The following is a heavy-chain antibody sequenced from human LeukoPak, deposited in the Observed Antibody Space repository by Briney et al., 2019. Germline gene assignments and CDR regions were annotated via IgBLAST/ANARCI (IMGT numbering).Heavy chain of an antibody. J-gene: IGHJ4*02. CDR2: INPNRGGT. V-gene: IGHV1-2*02. D-gene: IGHD3-22*01. CDR3: ARYYYHSSGPFDY. CDR1: GDTFTAED. Sequence: ASVSVSSTASGDTFTAEDMHRVGQAPGQGGEGRGWINPNRGGTNYTQKFQGRVTITREKTSSTAYMELSRLRSDGTAVYYCARYYYHSSGPFDYWGQGTLVTVSS.